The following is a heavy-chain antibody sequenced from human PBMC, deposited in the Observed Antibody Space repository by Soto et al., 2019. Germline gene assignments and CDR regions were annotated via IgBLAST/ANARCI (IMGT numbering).Heavy chain of an antibody. CDR1: GFTFSSNG. D-gene: IGHD3-22*01. V-gene: IGHV3-30*18. J-gene: IGHJ4*02. CDR3: GNSGISSGPPFGY. Sequence: XVSLRLSCAASGFTFSSNGMHWVRQAPGKGLEWVAVISYDGSNKYYADSVKGRFTISRDNSKNTLYLQMNSLRAEDTAVYYCGNSGISSGPPFGYWGQGTMVTASS. CDR2: ISYDGSNK.